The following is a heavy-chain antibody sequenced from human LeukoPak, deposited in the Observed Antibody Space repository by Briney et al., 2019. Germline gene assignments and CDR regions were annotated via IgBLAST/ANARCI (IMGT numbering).Heavy chain of an antibody. D-gene: IGHD3-22*01. V-gene: IGHV1-8*01. Sequence: ASVKVSCKASGYTFTSYDINWVRQATGQGLEWMGWMNPNSGNTGYAQKFQGRVTMTRNTSISTAYMELSSLRSEDAAVYYCASAFYYDSSGYYGSFDYWGQGTLVTVSS. J-gene: IGHJ4*02. CDR3: ASAFYYDSSGYYGSFDY. CDR2: MNPNSGNT. CDR1: GYTFTSYD.